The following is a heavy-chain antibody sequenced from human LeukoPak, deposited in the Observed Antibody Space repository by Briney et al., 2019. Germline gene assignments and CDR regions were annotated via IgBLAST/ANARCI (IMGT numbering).Heavy chain of an antibody. CDR3: ARRERIAAAGRINYYYYYYMDV. V-gene: IGHV3-33*01. Sequence: AGRSLRLSCAASGFTFSSYGMHWVRQAPGKGLEWVAVIWYDGSNKYYADSVKGRFTISRDNSKNTLYLQMNSLSAEDTAVYYCARRERIAAAGRINYYYYYYMDVWGKGTTVTVSS. CDR1: GFTFSSYG. J-gene: IGHJ6*03. D-gene: IGHD6-13*01. CDR2: IWYDGSNK.